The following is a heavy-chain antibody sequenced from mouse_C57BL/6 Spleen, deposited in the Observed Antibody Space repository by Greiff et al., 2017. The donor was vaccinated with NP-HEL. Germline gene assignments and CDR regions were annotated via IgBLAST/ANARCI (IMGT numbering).Heavy chain of an antibody. CDR2: IDPSDSET. Sequence: VQLQQPGAELVRPGSSVKLSCKASGYTFTSYWMHWVKQRPIQGLEWIGNIDPSDSETHYNQKFKDKATLTVDKSSSTAYMQLSSLTSEDSAVYYCASWGPYWYFDVWGTGTTVTVSS. CDR1: GYTFTSYW. CDR3: ASWGPYWYFDV. V-gene: IGHV1-52*01. J-gene: IGHJ1*03.